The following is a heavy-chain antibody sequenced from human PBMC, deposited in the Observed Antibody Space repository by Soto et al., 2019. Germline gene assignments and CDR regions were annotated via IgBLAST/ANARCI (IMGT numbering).Heavy chain of an antibody. CDR1: VGTFSSYA. V-gene: IGHV1-69*06. CDR2: IIPIFGTA. J-gene: IGHJ6*02. CDR3: ARYGKYQLLYPLGMDV. Sequence: QVQLVQSGAEVKKPGSSVKVSCKASVGTFSSYAISWVRQAPGQGLEWMGGIIPIFGTANYAQKFQGRVTINAYKSTSTAYMEVRSLRSEDTAVYYCARYGKYQLLYPLGMDVWGQGTTVTVSS. D-gene: IGHD2-2*02.